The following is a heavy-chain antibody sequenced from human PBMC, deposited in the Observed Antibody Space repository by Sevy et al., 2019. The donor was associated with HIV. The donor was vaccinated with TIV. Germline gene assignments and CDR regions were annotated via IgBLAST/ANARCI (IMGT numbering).Heavy chain of an antibody. Sequence: GGSLRLSCAASGFTFSSYAMHWVRQAPGKGLEWVAVISYDGSNKYYADSVKGRFTISRDNSKNTLYLQMNSLRAEDTAVYYCARGFPERYTVVTPFDYWSQGTLVTVSS. D-gene: IGHD3-16*02. CDR1: GFTFSSYA. CDR2: ISYDGSNK. CDR3: ARGFPERYTVVTPFDY. V-gene: IGHV3-30-3*01. J-gene: IGHJ4*02.